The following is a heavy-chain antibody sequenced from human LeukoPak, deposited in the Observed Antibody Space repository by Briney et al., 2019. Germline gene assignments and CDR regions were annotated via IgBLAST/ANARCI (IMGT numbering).Heavy chain of an antibody. J-gene: IGHJ6*02. CDR1: GYTFTSYY. CDR3: ASWGVTKSSYYYGLDV. V-gene: IGHV1-46*01. CDR2: INPTDDST. Sequence: ASVKVSCKASGYTFTSYYMDWVRQAPGQGLEWMGVINPTDDSTSHAQQFKGRVTMTHDTSTSTVYMELSSLRSEDTAVYYCASWGVTKSSYYYGLDVWGQGTTVTVSS. D-gene: IGHD3-16*01.